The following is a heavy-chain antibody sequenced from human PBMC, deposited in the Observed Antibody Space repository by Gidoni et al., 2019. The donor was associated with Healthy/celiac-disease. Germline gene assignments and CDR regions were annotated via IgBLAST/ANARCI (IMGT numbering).Heavy chain of an antibody. CDR2: ISAYNGNT. CDR1: GYTFTSSG. Sequence: QVQLVQSGAEVKKPGAPVKVSCKASGYTFTSSGISWVRQAPGQGLEWMGWISAYNGNTNYAQKLQGRVTMTTDTSTSTAYMELRSLRSDDTAVYYCAREELGVDTAILFDYWGQGTLVTVSS. V-gene: IGHV1-18*04. D-gene: IGHD5-18*01. CDR3: AREELGVDTAILFDY. J-gene: IGHJ4*02.